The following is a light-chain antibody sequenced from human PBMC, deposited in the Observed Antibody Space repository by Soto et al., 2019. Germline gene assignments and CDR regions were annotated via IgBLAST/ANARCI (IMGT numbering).Light chain of an antibody. Sequence: EIVLTQSPATLSLSPGERATLSCRASQSVGTFLAWYQQKPGQAPRVLIHDASNRAAGVPARFSGSGSGTDFTLTISSAEPGDCAVYFRQQRTGWPRGTFGQGTRLEIK. CDR3: QQRTGWPRGT. CDR2: DAS. V-gene: IGKV3-11*01. J-gene: IGKJ2*02. CDR1: QSVGTF.